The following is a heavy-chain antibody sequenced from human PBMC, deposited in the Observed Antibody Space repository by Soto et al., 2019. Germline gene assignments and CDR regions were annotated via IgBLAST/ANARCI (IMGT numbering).Heavy chain of an antibody. V-gene: IGHV4-59*01. CDR2: IYYSGST. J-gene: IGHJ4*02. CDR1: GGSISSYY. CDR3: ARRWGPTFDF. D-gene: IGHD1-26*01. Sequence: QVQLQESGPGLVKPSETLSLTCTVSGGSISSYYWSWIRQPPGKGLEWIGSIYYSGSTNYNPSLKRRVTISVDTSKNQLSLKLSSVAAADTAVYYCARRWGPTFDFWGQGTLVTVSS.